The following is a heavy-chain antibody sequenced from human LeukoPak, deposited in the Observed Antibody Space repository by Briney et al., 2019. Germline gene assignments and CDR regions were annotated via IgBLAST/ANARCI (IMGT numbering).Heavy chain of an antibody. D-gene: IGHD3-10*01. CDR3: ARGDDYYGSVYGMDV. CDR1: GGSISSGDYY. V-gene: IGHV4-30-4*01. CDR2: IYYSGST. J-gene: IGHJ6*04. Sequence: SQTLPLTCTVSGGSISSGDYYWSWIRQPPGKGLEWIGYIYYSGSTYYNPSLKSRVTISVDTSKNQFSLKLSSVTAADTAVYYCARGDDYYGSVYGMDVWGKGTTVTVSS.